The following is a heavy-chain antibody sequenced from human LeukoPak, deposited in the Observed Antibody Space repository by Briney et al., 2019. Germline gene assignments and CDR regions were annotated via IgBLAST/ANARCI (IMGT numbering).Heavy chain of an antibody. V-gene: IGHV4-31*03. Sequence: SQTLSLTCTVSGGSISSGGYYWSWLRQHPGKGLEWIGYIYYSGSTYYNPSLKSRVTISVDTSKNQFSLKLSSVTAADTAVYYCARVLFGNWFDPWGQGTLVTVSS. CDR2: IYYSGST. D-gene: IGHD3-10*02. CDR1: GGSISSGGYY. CDR3: ARVLFGNWFDP. J-gene: IGHJ5*02.